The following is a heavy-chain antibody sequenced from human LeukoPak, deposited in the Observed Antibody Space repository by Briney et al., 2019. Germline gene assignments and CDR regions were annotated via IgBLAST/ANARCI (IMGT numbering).Heavy chain of an antibody. Sequence: GGSLRLSCAASGFTFSSYAMSWVRQAPGKGLEWVSAISGSGGSTYYADSVKGRFTISRDNSKNTLYLQMNSLRAEDTAVYFCARVNLRGSQYNWFDLWGQGTLVTVSS. V-gene: IGHV3-23*01. CDR1: GFTFSSYA. D-gene: IGHD1-26*01. J-gene: IGHJ5*02. CDR2: ISGSGGST. CDR3: ARVNLRGSQYNWFDL.